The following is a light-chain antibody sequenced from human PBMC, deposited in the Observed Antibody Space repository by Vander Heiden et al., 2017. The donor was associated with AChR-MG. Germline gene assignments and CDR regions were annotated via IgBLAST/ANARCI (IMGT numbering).Light chain of an antibody. J-gene: IGLJ3*02. CDR2: QKD. V-gene: IGLV3-1*01. CDR3: QAWDSRSNWV. CDR1: NLGDKY. Sequence: SYKLTQPPSVSVSPGQTATITCSGDNLGDKYVSWYQQKPGQPPLLVIYQKDKRPSGIPERFSGSNSGNIATLTISGTQSVDEADFFCQAWDSRSNWVFGGGTKLTVL.